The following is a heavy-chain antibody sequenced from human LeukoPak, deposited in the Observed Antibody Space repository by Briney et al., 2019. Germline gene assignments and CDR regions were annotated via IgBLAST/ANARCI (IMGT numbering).Heavy chain of an antibody. CDR3: ARDRRGYGYYDSSGYSLDY. V-gene: IGHV1-69*04. J-gene: IGHJ4*02. CDR1: GGTFSSYT. D-gene: IGHD3-22*01. Sequence: SVKVSCKASGGTFSSYTISWVRQAPGQGLEWMGRIIPILGIANYAQKLQGRVTMTTDTSTSTAYMELRSLRSDDTAVYYCARDRRGYGYYDSSGYSLDYWGQGTLVTVSS. CDR2: IIPILGIA.